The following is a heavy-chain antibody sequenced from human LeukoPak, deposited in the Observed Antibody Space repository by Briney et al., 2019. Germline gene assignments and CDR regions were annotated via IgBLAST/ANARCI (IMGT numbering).Heavy chain of an antibody. Sequence: PGESLRLSCAASGFTFSTYNMNWVRQAPGKGLEWVSRINSDGSSTSYADSVKGRFTISRDNVKNLLYLQMNSLRAEDTAVYYCARVQRGIAVALDYWGQGTLATVSS. CDR2: INSDGSST. CDR3: ARVQRGIAVALDY. V-gene: IGHV3-74*01. D-gene: IGHD6-19*01. J-gene: IGHJ4*02. CDR1: GFTFSTYN.